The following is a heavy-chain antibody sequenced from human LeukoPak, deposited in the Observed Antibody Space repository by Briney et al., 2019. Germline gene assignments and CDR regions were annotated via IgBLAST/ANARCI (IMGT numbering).Heavy chain of an antibody. CDR3: ARDRDSSSWSSRRVGDYFDY. CDR1: GFSFSSYA. Sequence: PGGSLRLSCAASGFSFSSYAMNWVRQAPGKGLEWVSIIFGNGDTTYYADSVKGRFTVSRDNSKDTLYLQMNSLRAEDTAVYYCARDRDSSSWSSRRVGDYFDYWGQGTLVTVSS. D-gene: IGHD6-13*01. CDR2: IFGNGDTT. J-gene: IGHJ4*02. V-gene: IGHV3-23*01.